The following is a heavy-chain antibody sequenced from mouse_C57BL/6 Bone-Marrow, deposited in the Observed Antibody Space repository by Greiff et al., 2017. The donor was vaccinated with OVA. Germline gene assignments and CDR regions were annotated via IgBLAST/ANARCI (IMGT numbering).Heavy chain of an antibody. CDR2: ITSSCSFT. CDR3: ERQILYFDY. V-gene: IGHV5-6*01. J-gene: IGHJ2*01. Sequence: EVPLVEPGGDLVKPGGSLKLSCAASGFTFSCYGVPWVPQTPEKRLECVATITSSCSFTYYPDSVKGRFTISRDNAKNTLYLQISSLKSEDTSMYYCERQILYFDYWGQGTTLTVSS. CDR1: GFTFSCYG.